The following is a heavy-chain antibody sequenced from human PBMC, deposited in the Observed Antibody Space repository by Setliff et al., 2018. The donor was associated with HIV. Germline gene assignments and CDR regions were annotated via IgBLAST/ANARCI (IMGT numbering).Heavy chain of an antibody. V-gene: IGHV4-39*02. Sequence: SETLSLTCTVSGGSISSYYWGWIRQPPGKGLEWIGSIGYSGSTYYNPSLKSRVTISVDTSKNQFSLKLSSVTAADTAVYYCAREDYYYYGMDVWGQGTTVTVSS. CDR3: AREDYYYYGMDV. J-gene: IGHJ6*02. CDR2: IGYSGST. CDR1: GGSISSYY.